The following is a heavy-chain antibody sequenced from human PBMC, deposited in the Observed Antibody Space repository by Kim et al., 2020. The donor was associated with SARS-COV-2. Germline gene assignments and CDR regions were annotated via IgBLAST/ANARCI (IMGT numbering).Heavy chain of an antibody. J-gene: IGHJ6*02. D-gene: IGHD2-2*01. V-gene: IGHV3-7*01. Sequence: GGSLRLSCVTSGLSFTSYWMSWVRQVPGKGLEWVANINQDGSETYYVGSVKGRFTISRDNAKKSLYLQMSSLRAEDTAVYHCAREVRVPAALEGYYFSGMDVWGQGTTVTVSS. CDR1: GLSFTSYW. CDR2: INQDGSET. CDR3: AREVRVPAALEGYYFSGMDV.